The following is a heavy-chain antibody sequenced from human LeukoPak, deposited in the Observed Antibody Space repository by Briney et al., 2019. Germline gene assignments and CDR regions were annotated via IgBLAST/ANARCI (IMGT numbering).Heavy chain of an antibody. CDR3: ARDLELLVIAATTFDF. D-gene: IGHD2-15*01. CDR2: INPNSGGA. J-gene: IGHJ4*02. Sequence: ASVKVSCKASGYTFTDYYMHWVRQAPGQGLEWMGWINPNSGGANYAQKFHGRVSMTRDTSISTAYMELSRLRSDDTVVYYCARDLELLVIAATTFDFWGQGTLVTVSS. CDR1: GYTFTDYY. V-gene: IGHV1-2*02.